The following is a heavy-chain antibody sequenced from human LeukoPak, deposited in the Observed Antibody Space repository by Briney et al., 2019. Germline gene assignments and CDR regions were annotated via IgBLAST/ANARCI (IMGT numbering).Heavy chain of an antibody. CDR1: GFIFSTNG. V-gene: IGHV3-23*01. J-gene: IGHJ4*02. Sequence: GGSLRLSCAASGFIFSTNGMGWVRQVPGKGLEWVSGIVGRGGYTNYADSVKGRFTISRDNFENTVYLQMTSLRAEDTAVYYCTKHLFGGNPGGYCFDSWGQGTLVTVSS. D-gene: IGHD4-23*01. CDR2: IVGRGGYT. CDR3: TKHLFGGNPGGYCFDS.